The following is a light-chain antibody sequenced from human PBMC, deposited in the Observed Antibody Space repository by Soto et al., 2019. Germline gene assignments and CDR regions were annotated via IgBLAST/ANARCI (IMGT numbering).Light chain of an antibody. CDR1: SSDVGGYNY. CDR2: DVC. Sequence: QSALTQPASVSGSPGQSITISCTGTSSDVGGYNYVSWYQQHPGKAPKLMIYDVCNRPSGVSNRFSGSKSGNTASLTISGLQAEDEADYYCSSYTSSSTLDVFGGGTKLTVL. CDR3: SSYTSSSTLDV. V-gene: IGLV2-14*01. J-gene: IGLJ2*01.